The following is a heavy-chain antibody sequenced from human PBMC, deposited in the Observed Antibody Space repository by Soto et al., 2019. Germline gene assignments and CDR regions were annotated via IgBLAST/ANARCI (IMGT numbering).Heavy chain of an antibody. V-gene: IGHV4-31*03. J-gene: IGHJ5*02. Sequence: SETLSLTCTVSGGSISSGGYYWSWIRQHPGKGLEWIGYIYYSGSTYYNPSLKSRVTISVDTSKNQFSLKLSSVTAADTAVYYCARDGRVNCISTSCPYNWFDPWGQGTLVTVSS. D-gene: IGHD2-2*01. CDR1: GGSISSGGYY. CDR3: ARDGRVNCISTSCPYNWFDP. CDR2: IYYSGST.